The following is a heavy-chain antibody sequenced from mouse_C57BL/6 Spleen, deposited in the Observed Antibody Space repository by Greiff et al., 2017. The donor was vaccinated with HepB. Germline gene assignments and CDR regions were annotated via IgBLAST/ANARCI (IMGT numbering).Heavy chain of an antibody. V-gene: IGHV1-72*01. J-gene: IGHJ4*01. CDR1: GYTFTSYW. D-gene: IGHD1-1*01. CDR3: ARVPNYYGSSHAMDY. Sequence: QVQLQQPGAELVKPGASVKLSCKASGYTFTSYWMHWVKQRPGRGLEWIGRIGPNSGGTKYNEKFKSKATLTVDKPSSTAYMQLSSLTSEDSAVYYCARVPNYYGSSHAMDYWGQGTSVTVSS. CDR2: IGPNSGGT.